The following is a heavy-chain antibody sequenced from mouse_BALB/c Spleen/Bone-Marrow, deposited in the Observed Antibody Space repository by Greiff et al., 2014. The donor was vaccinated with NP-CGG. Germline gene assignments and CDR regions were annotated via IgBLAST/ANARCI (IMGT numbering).Heavy chain of an antibody. D-gene: IGHD2-1*01. CDR2: INPNNGDT. J-gene: IGHJ4*01. Sequence: LVESGASVKMSCKASGYTFTDYYMKWVKQSHGKSLEWIGDINPNNGDTFYNQKFKGKATLTVDKSSSTAYMQLDSLTSEDSALYYCARSDYGYYYYAMDYWGQGTSVTVSS. CDR1: GYTFTDYY. CDR3: ARSDYGYYYYAMDY. V-gene: IGHV1-26*01.